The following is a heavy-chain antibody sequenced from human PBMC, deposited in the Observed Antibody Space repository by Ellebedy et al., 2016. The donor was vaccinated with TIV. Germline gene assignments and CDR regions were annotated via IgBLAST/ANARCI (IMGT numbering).Heavy chain of an antibody. D-gene: IGHD3-22*01. CDR3: ARMVSYYYDSSLHYWFDP. J-gene: IGHJ5*02. Sequence: MPSETLSLTCTVSGGSINSGGFYWSWIRQHPGKGLEWIGYIYYSGSTYYNPSLKSRVTISEDTSKSQFSLKLSSVTAADTAVYYCARMVSYYYDSSLHYWFDPWGQGTLVTVSS. CDR2: IYYSGST. CDR1: GGSINSGGFY. V-gene: IGHV4-31*03.